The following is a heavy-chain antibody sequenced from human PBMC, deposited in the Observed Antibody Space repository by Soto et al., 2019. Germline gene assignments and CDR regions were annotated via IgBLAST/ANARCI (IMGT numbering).Heavy chain of an antibody. Sequence: SGPTLVNPTQTLTLTCTFSAFSLSTGGVGVGWIRQPPGEALEWLAIIYWDDDKRYSPSLKSRITITKGASENQVVLTMANMDPVDTATYYCAHFDYTYSRLEYWGQGTLVTVSS. J-gene: IGHJ4*02. CDR2: IYWDDDK. V-gene: IGHV2-5*02. D-gene: IGHD4-4*01. CDR3: AHFDYTYSRLEY. CDR1: AFSLSTGGVG.